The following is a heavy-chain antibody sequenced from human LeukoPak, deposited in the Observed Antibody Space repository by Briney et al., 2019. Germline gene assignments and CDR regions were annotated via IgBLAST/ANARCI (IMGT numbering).Heavy chain of an antibody. Sequence: PGGSLRLSCAASGFTFSSYAMSWVRQAPGKGLEWVSDISGSGGSTYYADSLKGRFTISRDNSKNTLYLQMNSLRAEDTAVYYCARGRWLPDYWGQGTLVTVSS. CDR2: ISGSGGST. V-gene: IGHV3-23*01. D-gene: IGHD5-12*01. CDR1: GFTFSSYA. J-gene: IGHJ4*02. CDR3: ARGRWLPDY.